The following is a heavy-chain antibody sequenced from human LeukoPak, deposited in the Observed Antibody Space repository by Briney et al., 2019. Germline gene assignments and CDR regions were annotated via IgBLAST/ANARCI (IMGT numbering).Heavy chain of an antibody. CDR3: AKNTQYSGYYDC. V-gene: IGHV3-30*04. CDR2: ISYDGSNK. J-gene: IGHJ4*02. CDR1: GFTFSSYA. Sequence: GGSLRLSCAASGFTFSSYAMHWVRQAPGKGLEWVAVISYDGSNKYYADSVKGRFTISRDNSKNTLCLQMNSLRAEDTAVYYCAKNTQYSGYYDCWGQGTLVAVSS. D-gene: IGHD6-6*01.